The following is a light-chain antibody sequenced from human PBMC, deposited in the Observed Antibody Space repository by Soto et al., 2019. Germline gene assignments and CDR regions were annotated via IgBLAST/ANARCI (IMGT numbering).Light chain of an antibody. CDR1: QTIYSN. Sequence: DIQMTQSASSLSASVEERVTITSRASQTIYSNLNWYQQKPGKAHNLLIYAAYSLESGVPERFSGSVSGTHFTLTIPGLKTEDLATYYGQKTYSSLTITVGQLQRLELK. J-gene: IGKJ5*01. V-gene: IGKV1-39*01. CDR2: AAY. CDR3: QKTYSSLTIT.